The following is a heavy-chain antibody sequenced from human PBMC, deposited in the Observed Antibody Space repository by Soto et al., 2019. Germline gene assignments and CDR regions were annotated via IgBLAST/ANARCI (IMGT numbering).Heavy chain of an antibody. CDR1: GGSISSSSYY. Sequence: NPSETLSLTCTVPGGSISSSSYYWGWIRQPPGKGLEWIGSIYYSGSTYYNPSLKSRVTISVDTSKNQFSLKLSSVTAADTAVYYCARHRGPMVRGVITNWFDPWGQGTLVTVSS. D-gene: IGHD3-10*01. CDR3: ARHRGPMVRGVITNWFDP. CDR2: IYYSGST. V-gene: IGHV4-39*01. J-gene: IGHJ5*02.